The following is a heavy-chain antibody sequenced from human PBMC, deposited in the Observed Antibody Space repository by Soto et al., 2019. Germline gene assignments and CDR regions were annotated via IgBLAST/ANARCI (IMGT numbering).Heavy chain of an antibody. CDR1: GYTLTELS. J-gene: IGHJ4*02. Sequence: ASVKVSCKVSGYTLTELSMHWVRQAPGKGLEWMGGFDPEDGETIYAQKFQGRVTMTEDTSTDTAYMELSSLRSEDTAVYYCATGVTGWYYFDYAGRETLATFPS. V-gene: IGHV1-24*01. CDR3: ATGVTGWYYFDY. CDR2: FDPEDGET. D-gene: IGHD1-20*01.